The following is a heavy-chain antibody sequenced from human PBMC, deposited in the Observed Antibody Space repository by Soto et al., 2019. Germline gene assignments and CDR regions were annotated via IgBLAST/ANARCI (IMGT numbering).Heavy chain of an antibody. CDR1: GFNFSSYA. Sequence: EVQLLESGGGLVQPGGSLRLSCAASGFNFSSYAMSWVRQAPGKGLEWVSVISGSGDSTYYADSVKGRFTISRDNSKNTLYLQMNSQRAEDTAVYYCARRSSGWYFDYWGQGTLVTVSS. CDR2: ISGSGDST. J-gene: IGHJ4*02. D-gene: IGHD6-19*01. CDR3: ARRSSGWYFDY. V-gene: IGHV3-23*01.